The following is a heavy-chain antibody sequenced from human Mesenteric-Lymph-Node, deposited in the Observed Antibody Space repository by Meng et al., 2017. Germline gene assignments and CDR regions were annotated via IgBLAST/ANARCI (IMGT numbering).Heavy chain of an antibody. CDR3: ARSHVLRFLEWLTLDY. D-gene: IGHD3-3*01. V-gene: IGHV1-69*06. J-gene: IGHJ4*02. CDR1: GGTFSSYA. Sequence: QVQLVQSGGEVKKLGSSGKVSCKASGGTFSSYAISWVRQAPGQGLEWMGGIIPIFGTANYAQKFQGRVTITADKSTSTAYMELSSLRSEDTAVYYCARSHVLRFLEWLTLDYWGQGTLVTVSS. CDR2: IIPIFGTA.